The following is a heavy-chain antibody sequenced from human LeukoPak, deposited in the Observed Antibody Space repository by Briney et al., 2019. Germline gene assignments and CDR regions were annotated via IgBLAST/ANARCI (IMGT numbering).Heavy chain of an antibody. CDR2: IWYDGSNR. CDR1: GFTFSTYV. D-gene: IGHD6-6*01. V-gene: IGHV3-33*01. J-gene: IGHJ4*02. Sequence: PGRSLRLSCAASGFTFSTYVMHWVRQAPGKGLEWVALIWYDGSNRYYADSVKGRFTISRDNSKNTLYLQMNSLRAEDTAVYYCAREPDTSSSDYFDYWGQGTLVTVSS. CDR3: AREPDTSSSDYFDY.